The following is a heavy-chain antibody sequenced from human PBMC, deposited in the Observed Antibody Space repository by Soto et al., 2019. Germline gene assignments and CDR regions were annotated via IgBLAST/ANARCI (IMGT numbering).Heavy chain of an antibody. CDR3: AKDLEWELLRAFDI. V-gene: IGHV3-9*01. J-gene: IGHJ3*02. CDR2: ISWNSGSI. D-gene: IGHD1-26*01. Sequence: GGSLRLSCAASGFTFDDYAMHWVRQAPGKGLEWVSGISWNSGSIGYADSVKGRFTISRDNAKNSLYLQMNSLRAEDTALYYCAKDLEWELLRAFDIWGQGTMVTV. CDR1: GFTFDDYA.